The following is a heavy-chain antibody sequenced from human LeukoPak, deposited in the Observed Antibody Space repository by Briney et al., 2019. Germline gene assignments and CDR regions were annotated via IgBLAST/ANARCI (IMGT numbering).Heavy chain of an antibody. CDR2: ISWNSGTI. Sequence: GGSLRLSCAASGFTFDNYAMNWVRQVPGKGLEWISLISWNSGTIGYADSVKGRFTISRDNANDFLYLQMNSLRAEDTALYYCARAYKDRSLAGKKEFFQHWGQGTLVTVSS. J-gene: IGHJ1*01. D-gene: IGHD6-19*01. CDR1: GFTFDNYA. CDR3: ARAYKDRSLAGKKEFFQH. V-gene: IGHV3-9*01.